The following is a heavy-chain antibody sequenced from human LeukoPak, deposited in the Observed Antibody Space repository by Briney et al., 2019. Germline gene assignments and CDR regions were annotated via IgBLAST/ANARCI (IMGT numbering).Heavy chain of an antibody. CDR2: IYSGGSI. V-gene: IGHV3-53*01. CDR1: GFTVSSNY. J-gene: IGHJ4*02. Sequence: GGSLRLSCAASGFTVSSNYMSWVRQAPGKGLEWVSVIYSGGSIHYADSVKGRFTISRDNSKNTLYLQMNSLRAEDTAVYYCARRAGAYSHPYDYWGQGTLVTVSS. D-gene: IGHD4/OR15-4a*01. CDR3: ARRAGAYSHPYDY.